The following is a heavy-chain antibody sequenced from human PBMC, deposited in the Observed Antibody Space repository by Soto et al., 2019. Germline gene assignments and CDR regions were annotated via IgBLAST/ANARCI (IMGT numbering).Heavy chain of an antibody. V-gene: IGHV4-31*03. CDR2: IYYSGST. CDR3: ARDGCSSTSCYLD. D-gene: IGHD2-2*01. J-gene: IGHJ4*02. Sequence: QVQLQESGPGLVKPSQTLSLTCTVSGGSISSGGYYWSWIRQHPGTGLEWIGYIYYSGSTYYNPSLKSRVTISVDTSKNQFSLKLSSVTAADTAVYYCARDGCSSTSCYLDWGQGTLVTVSS. CDR1: GGSISSGGYY.